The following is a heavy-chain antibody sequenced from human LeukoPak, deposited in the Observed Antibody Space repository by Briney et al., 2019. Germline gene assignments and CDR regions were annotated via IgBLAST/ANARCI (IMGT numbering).Heavy chain of an antibody. J-gene: IGHJ4*02. Sequence: SETLSLTCTVSGGSISSSSYYWGWIRQPPGKGLEWIGSIYYSGSTYYNPTLKSRDTISVDTSKNQFSLKLSSVTAADTAVYYCARVLNYYDSSGYSFDYWGQGTLVTVSS. CDR1: GGSISSSSYY. CDR2: IYYSGST. D-gene: IGHD3-22*01. V-gene: IGHV4-39*07. CDR3: ARVLNYYDSSGYSFDY.